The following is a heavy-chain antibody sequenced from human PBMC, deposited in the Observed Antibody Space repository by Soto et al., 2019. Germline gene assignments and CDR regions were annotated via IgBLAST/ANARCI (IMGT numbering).Heavy chain of an antibody. J-gene: IGHJ2*01. CDR3: ASTKYDSSAYYYWYLGL. Sequence: QVELVQSGAEVKKPGSSVRFPAKPPETTSEINPTAGCDRPLGQGLSWWGGIIPIFGTANYAQKFQGRVTITADTSANTVYLELSSLRSEDTAVYYCASTKYDSSAYYYWYLGLWGRGTLVTVSS. CDR2: IIPIFGTA. D-gene: IGHD3-22*01. V-gene: IGHV1-69*06. CDR1: ETTSEINP.